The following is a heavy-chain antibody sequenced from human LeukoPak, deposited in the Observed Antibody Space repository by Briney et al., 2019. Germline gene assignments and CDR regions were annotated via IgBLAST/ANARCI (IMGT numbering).Heavy chain of an antibody. V-gene: IGHV3-9*03. CDR2: ISWNSGTI. CDR1: GFTFDDYA. D-gene: IGHD1-7*01. Sequence: GRSLRLSCAASGFTFDDYAMHWVRQAPGKGLEWVSGISWNSGTIGYADSVKGRFTIPRDNAKNSLYLQMNSLRAEDMALYYCAKSSGTTWYYYMDVWGKGTTVTVSS. J-gene: IGHJ6*03. CDR3: AKSSGTTWYYYMDV.